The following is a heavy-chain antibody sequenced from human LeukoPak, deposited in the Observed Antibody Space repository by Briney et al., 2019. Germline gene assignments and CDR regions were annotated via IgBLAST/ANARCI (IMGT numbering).Heavy chain of an antibody. D-gene: IGHD6-6*01. CDR2: INPSGGST. Sequence: ASVKVSCKASGGTFSRFAISWVRQAPGQGLEWMGIINPSGGSTSYAQKFQGRVTMTRDMSTSTVYMELSSLRSEDTAVYYCARVFERIADRPGNYYFDYWGQGTLVTVSS. CDR1: GGTFSRFA. J-gene: IGHJ4*02. V-gene: IGHV1-46*01. CDR3: ARVFERIADRPGNYYFDY.